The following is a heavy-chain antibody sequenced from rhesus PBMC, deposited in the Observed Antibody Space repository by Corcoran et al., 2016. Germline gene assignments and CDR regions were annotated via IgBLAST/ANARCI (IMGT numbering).Heavy chain of an antibody. Sequence: QVQLQESGPGLLKPSETLSLTCAVSGYSISSGYYWDWIRQPPGKGLDWLGSIYGSGGSNYLNPSLKSRVTLSVDTSKNQFSLKRSSVTAADTAVYYCVRTRIAAGPVDYWGQGVLVTVSS. V-gene: IGHV4S14*01. CDR2: IYGSGGSN. CDR1: GYSISSGYY. CDR3: VRTRIAAGPVDY. D-gene: IGHD6-13*01. J-gene: IGHJ4*01.